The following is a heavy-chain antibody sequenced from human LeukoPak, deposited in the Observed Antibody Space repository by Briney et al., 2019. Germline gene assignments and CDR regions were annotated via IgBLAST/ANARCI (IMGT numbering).Heavy chain of an antibody. D-gene: IGHD7-27*01. J-gene: IGHJ6*03. CDR1: GGSFSDYN. Sequence: SETLSLTCAVYGGSFSDYNWTWIRQPPGKGLEWIGEIGHNGSTNYIPSLKGRVTISVDTSKNQFSLKVTSVTAADTAVYYCARTGVRQSYYYYYYMDVWGKGTTVTVSS. V-gene: IGHV4-34*01. CDR2: IGHNGST. CDR3: ARTGVRQSYYYYYYMDV.